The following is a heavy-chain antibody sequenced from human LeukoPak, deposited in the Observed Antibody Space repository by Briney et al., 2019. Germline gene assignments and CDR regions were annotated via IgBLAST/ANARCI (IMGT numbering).Heavy chain of an antibody. CDR2: IYSGGST. D-gene: IGHD4-17*01. CDR1: GFTFITYA. Sequence: PGGSLRLSCAASGFTFITYAMSWVRQAPGKGLEWVSVIYSGGSTYYADSVKGRFTISRDNSKNTLYLQMNSLRAEDTAVYYCARDDYGDNTWGQGTLVTVSS. V-gene: IGHV3-66*01. J-gene: IGHJ4*02. CDR3: ARDDYGDNT.